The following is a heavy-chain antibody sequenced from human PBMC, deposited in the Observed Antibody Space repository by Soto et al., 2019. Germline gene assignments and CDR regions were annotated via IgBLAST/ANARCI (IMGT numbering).Heavy chain of an antibody. V-gene: IGHV3-33*01. CDR1: GFTFSSYG. Sequence: GGSLRLSCAASGFTFSSYGMHWVRQAPGKGLEWVAVIWYDGSNKYYADSVKGRFTISRDNSKNTMYLQMNSLRAEDTAVYYCARDMEHLAGWLQLDYWGQGTLVTVSS. CDR2: IWYDGSNK. D-gene: IGHD5-12*01. CDR3: ARDMEHLAGWLQLDY. J-gene: IGHJ4*02.